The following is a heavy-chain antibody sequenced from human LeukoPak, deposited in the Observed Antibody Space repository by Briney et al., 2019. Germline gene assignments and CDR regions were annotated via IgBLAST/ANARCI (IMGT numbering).Heavy chain of an antibody. CDR1: GYTFTSYG. Sequence: ASVKVSCKASGYTFTSYGISWVRQAPGQGLEWTGWISAYNGNTNYAQKLQGRVTMTTDTSTSTAYMELRGLRSDDTAVYYCARDPKGIAAVDYWGQGTQVTVSS. CDR3: ARDPKGIAAVDY. V-gene: IGHV1-18*01. D-gene: IGHD6-13*01. J-gene: IGHJ4*02. CDR2: ISAYNGNT.